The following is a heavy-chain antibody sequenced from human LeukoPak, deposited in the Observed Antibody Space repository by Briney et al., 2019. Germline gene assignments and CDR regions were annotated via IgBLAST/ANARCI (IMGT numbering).Heavy chain of an antibody. Sequence: ASVKVSCKASGYTFTADYIHWVRQAPGQGLEWMGIINPSGGSTTYAQKFQGRVIMTGDTSTSTVYMELRSLRSEDTAVYYCARARGSGSYYGHDYYYYYYMDVWGQGTTVTVSS. CDR1: GYTFTADY. D-gene: IGHD3-10*01. CDR3: ARARGSGSYYGHDYYYYYYMDV. J-gene: IGHJ6*03. CDR2: INPSGGST. V-gene: IGHV1-46*01.